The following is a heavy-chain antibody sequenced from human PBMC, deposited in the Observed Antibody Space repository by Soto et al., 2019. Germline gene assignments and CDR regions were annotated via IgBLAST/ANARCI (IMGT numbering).Heavy chain of an antibody. CDR1: GFTFSHYW. D-gene: IGHD2-15*01. J-gene: IGHJ6*03. Sequence: EVQLVESGGGLVQPGGSLRLSCAASGFTFSHYWMYWVRQAPGKGLVWVSHINSDGSVSSYADSVKGRLTISRDNVKNTLYLQMDSLRAEDTAVYYCARGDCVGGTCYSLAGSFYYYMDVWGKGTTVTVFS. CDR2: INSDGSVS. V-gene: IGHV3-74*01. CDR3: ARGDCVGGTCYSLAGSFYYYMDV.